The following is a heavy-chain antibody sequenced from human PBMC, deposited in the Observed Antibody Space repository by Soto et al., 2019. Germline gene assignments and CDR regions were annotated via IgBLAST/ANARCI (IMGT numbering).Heavy chain of an antibody. CDR2: IYHSGST. CDR1: GGSISSSNW. CDR3: ATPSSDYYYYYGMDV. Sequence: SETLSLTCAVSGGSISSSNWWSWVRQPPGKGLEWIGEIYHSGSTNYNPSLKSRVTISVDKSKNQFSLKLSSVTAADTAVYYCATPSSDYYYYYGMDVWGQGTTVTVSS. J-gene: IGHJ6*02. V-gene: IGHV4-4*02. D-gene: IGHD3-22*01.